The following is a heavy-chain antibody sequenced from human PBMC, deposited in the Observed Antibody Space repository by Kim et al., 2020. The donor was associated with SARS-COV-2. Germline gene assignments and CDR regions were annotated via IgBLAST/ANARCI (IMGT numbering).Heavy chain of an antibody. J-gene: IGHJ4*02. D-gene: IGHD6-19*01. CDR3: ARGSAIAVAGDPWFGY. Sequence: SLKSRVTISVDTSKNQFSLKLSSVTAADTAVYYCARGSAIAVAGDPWFGYWGQGTLVTVSS. V-gene: IGHV4-34*01.